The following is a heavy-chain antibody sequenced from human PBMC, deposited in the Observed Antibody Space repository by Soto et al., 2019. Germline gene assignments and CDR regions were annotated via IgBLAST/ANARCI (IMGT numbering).Heavy chain of an antibody. V-gene: IGHV4-34*01. J-gene: IGHJ4*02. CDR2: INHSGST. CDR3: ARAASNWSGYRG. D-gene: IGHD3-3*01. CDR1: GGSFSGYY. Sequence: QVQLQQWGAGLLKPSETLSLTCAVYGGSFSGYYWSWIRQPPGKGLEWIGEINHSGSTNYNPSLKSRVTISVDTSKIQFSLKLSSVTAADTAVYYCARAASNWSGYRGWGQGTLVTVSS.